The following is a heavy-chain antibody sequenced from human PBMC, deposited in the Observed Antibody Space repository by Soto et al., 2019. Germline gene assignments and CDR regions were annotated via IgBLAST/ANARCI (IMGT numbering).Heavy chain of an antibody. CDR2: IKSKTDGGET. CDR1: GFTFSNAW. J-gene: IGHJ1*01. D-gene: IGHD2-15*01. Sequence: GGSLRLSCAASGFTFSNAWMSWVRQAPGKGLEWVGRIKSKTDGGETDYAAPVKGRFTISRNDSKNTLYLQMNSLKTEDTAVYYCTTDEDCSGGSCYSGYFQHWGQGTRVTVSS. CDR3: TTDEDCSGGSCYSGYFQH. V-gene: IGHV3-15*01.